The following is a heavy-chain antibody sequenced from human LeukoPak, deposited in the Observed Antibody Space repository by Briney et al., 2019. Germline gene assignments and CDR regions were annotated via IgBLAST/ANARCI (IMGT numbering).Heavy chain of an antibody. CDR3: ARTSTVTTFDY. CDR2: IYHSGST. CDR1: GYSISSGYY. V-gene: IGHV4-38-2*02. D-gene: IGHD4-17*01. Sequence: SETLSLTCTVSGYSISSGYYWGWIRQPPGKRLEWIGSIYHSGSTYYNPSLKSRVTISVDTSKNQFSLKLSSVTAADTAVYYCARTSTVTTFDYWGQGTLVTVSS. J-gene: IGHJ4*02.